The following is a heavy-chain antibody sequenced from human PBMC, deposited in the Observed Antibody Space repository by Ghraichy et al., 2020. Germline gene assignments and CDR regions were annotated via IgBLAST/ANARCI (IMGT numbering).Heavy chain of an antibody. CDR1: GFTFSRYS. D-gene: IGHD3-10*01. J-gene: IGHJ6*02. CDR3: ASEVWFGELSYYYYGMDV. Sequence: GGSLRLSCAASGFTFSRYSMNWVRQAPGKGLEWVSSISSSSSYIYYADSVKGRFTISRDNAKNSLYLQMNSLRAEDTAVYYCASEVWFGELSYYYYGMDVWGQGTTVTVSS. CDR2: ISSSSSYI. V-gene: IGHV3-21*01.